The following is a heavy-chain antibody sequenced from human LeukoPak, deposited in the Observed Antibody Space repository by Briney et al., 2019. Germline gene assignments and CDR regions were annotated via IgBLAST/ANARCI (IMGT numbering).Heavy chain of an antibody. V-gene: IGHV3-48*03. CDR3: ARGNKWTFDS. J-gene: IGHJ4*02. CDR2: ITSSGNTI. D-gene: IGHD1-26*01. Sequence: PGGSLRLSCVASRFTVSSHAMICGRQAPGKGLEWVSYITSSGNTIYYADSVKGRFTISRDNAKNSLYLQMNSLRPEDTSVYYCARGNKWTFDSWGQGALVTVSS. CDR1: RFTVSSHA.